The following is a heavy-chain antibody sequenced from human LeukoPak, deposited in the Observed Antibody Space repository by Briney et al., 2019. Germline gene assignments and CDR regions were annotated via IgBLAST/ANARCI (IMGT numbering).Heavy chain of an antibody. CDR3: ARAVDYGSGSYYHDY. CDR1: GFTFSTYS. V-gene: IGHV3-21*01. CDR2: ISSSSSYI. Sequence: TGGSLRLSCAASGFTFSTYSMNWVRQAPGKGLEWVSSISSSSSYIKYAESVKGRFTISRDNAKNSLHLQMNSLRAEDTAVYYCARAVDYGSGSYYHDYWGQGTLVTVSS. J-gene: IGHJ4*02. D-gene: IGHD3-10*01.